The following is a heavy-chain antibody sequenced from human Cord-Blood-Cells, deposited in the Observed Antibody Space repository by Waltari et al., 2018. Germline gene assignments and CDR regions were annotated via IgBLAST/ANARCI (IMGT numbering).Heavy chain of an antibody. D-gene: IGHD3-3*01. Sequence: EVQLLESGGGLVQPGGSLRLSCAASGFTFSSYAISWVRQAPGKGLEWVSAISGSGGSTYYADSVKGRFTISRDNSKNTLYLQMNSLRAEDTAVYYCAKGTGVDFWSGPYFDYWGQGTLVTVSS. J-gene: IGHJ4*02. CDR1: GFTFSSYA. V-gene: IGHV3-23*01. CDR3: AKGTGVDFWSGPYFDY. CDR2: ISGSGGST.